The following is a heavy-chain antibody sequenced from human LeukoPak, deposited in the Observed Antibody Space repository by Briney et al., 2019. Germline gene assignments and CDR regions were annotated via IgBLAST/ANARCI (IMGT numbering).Heavy chain of an antibody. CDR3: AGYVLRYFDWLFQNRYYYMDV. Sequence: SETLSLTCTVSGGSISSGSYYWSWIRQPAGKGLEWIGRIYTSGSTNYNPSLKSRVTISVDASKNQFSLKLSSVTAADTAVYYCAGYVLRYFDWLFQNRYYYMDVWGKGTTVTVSS. J-gene: IGHJ6*03. CDR1: GGSISSGSYY. CDR2: IYTSGST. V-gene: IGHV4-61*02. D-gene: IGHD3-9*01.